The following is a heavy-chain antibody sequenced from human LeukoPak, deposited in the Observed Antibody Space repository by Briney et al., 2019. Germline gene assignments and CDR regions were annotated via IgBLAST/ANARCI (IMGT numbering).Heavy chain of an antibody. CDR2: IIPILGIA. CDR3: ARDRGITGTTDY. D-gene: IGHD1-20*01. V-gene: IGHV1-69*04. CDR1: GGTFSSYA. Sequence: ASVKVSCKASGGTFSSYAISWVRQAPGQGLEWMGRIIPILGIANYAQKFQGRVTITADKSTSTAYMELSSLRSEDTAVYYCARDRGITGTTDYWGQGTLVTVSS. J-gene: IGHJ4*02.